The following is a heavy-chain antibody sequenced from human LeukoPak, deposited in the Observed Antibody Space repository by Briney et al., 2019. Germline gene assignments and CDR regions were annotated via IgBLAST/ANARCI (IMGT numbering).Heavy chain of an antibody. CDR3: AKNLYYRPNYYYMDV. V-gene: IGHV3-23*01. CDR1: GFTFTNYA. D-gene: IGHD1-26*01. J-gene: IGHJ6*03. Sequence: PGGSLRLSCAASGFTFTNYAMNWVRQAPGKGLEWVSAISSSGGSTYYAGSVKGRFTISRDNSKNTMYLQMNSLRAEDTALYYCAKNLYYRPNYYYMDVWGKGTTVTVSS. CDR2: ISSSGGST.